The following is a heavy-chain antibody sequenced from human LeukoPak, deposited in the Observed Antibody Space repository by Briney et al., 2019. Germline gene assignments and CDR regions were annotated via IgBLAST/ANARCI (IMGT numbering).Heavy chain of an antibody. CDR1: GGPFSGYY. CDR2: INHSGST. J-gene: IGHJ5*02. Sequence: PSETLSLTCAVYGGPFSGYYWSWIRQPPGEGLEWIGEINHSGSTNYNPSLKSRVTISVDTSKNQFSLKLSSVTAADTAVYYCARHMTTVTFNWFDPWGQGTLVTVSS. V-gene: IGHV4-34*01. D-gene: IGHD4-17*01. CDR3: ARHMTTVTFNWFDP.